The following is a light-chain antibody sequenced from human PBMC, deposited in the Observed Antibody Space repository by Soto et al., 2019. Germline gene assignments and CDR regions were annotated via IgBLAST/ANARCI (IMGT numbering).Light chain of an antibody. Sequence: QSALTQPASVSGSPGRSITISCTGTSSDISIYNYVSWYQQHPGKAPKLIIYEVSNRPSGISNRFSGAKSGNTASLTISGLQVEDEADYYCCSYTSSTNYVFGAGTQLTVL. CDR2: EVS. CDR3: CSYTSSTNYV. J-gene: IGLJ1*01. V-gene: IGLV2-14*01. CDR1: SSDISIYNY.